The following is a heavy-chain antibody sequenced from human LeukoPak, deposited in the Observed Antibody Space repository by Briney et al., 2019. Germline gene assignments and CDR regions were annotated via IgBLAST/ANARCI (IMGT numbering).Heavy chain of an antibody. Sequence: PGGSLRLSCAASGFTVRSYYMAWVRQAPGKGLEWVSVIYSGGDTYYADSVKGRFTISRDDSKNMIYLEMSSLKAEDTALYYCARDEHHLVQGYYFDYWGQGTLVTVSS. CDR1: GFTVRSYY. V-gene: IGHV3-66*01. CDR2: IYSGGDT. D-gene: IGHD6-13*01. CDR3: ARDEHHLVQGYYFDY. J-gene: IGHJ4*02.